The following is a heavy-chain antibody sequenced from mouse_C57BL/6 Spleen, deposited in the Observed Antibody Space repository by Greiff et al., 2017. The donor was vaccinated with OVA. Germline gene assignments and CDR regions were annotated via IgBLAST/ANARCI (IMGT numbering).Heavy chain of an antibody. J-gene: IGHJ2*01. CDR3: ARYWDLYFDY. CDR2: INPGSGGT. Sequence: VKLQQSGAELVRPGTSVKVSCKASGYAFTNYLIEWVKQRPGQGLEWIGVINPGSGGTNYNEKFKGKATLTADKSSSTAYMQLSSLTSEDSAVYFCARYWDLYFDYWGQGTTLTVSS. V-gene: IGHV1-54*01. CDR1: GYAFTNYL. D-gene: IGHD4-1*01.